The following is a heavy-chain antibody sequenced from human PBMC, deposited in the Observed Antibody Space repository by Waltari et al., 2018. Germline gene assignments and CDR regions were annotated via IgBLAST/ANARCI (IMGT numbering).Heavy chain of an antibody. V-gene: IGHV3-7*03. J-gene: IGHJ4*02. CDR3: ARVDDSSGYYNPIDY. Sequence: EVQLVESGGGLVQPGGSLRLSCAASGFTFSSYWMSWVRQAPGKGLEGVANIKQDGSEKYYVDSVKGRFTISRDNAKNSLYLQMNSLRAEDTAVYYCARVDDSSGYYNPIDYWGQGTLVTVSS. CDR2: IKQDGSEK. D-gene: IGHD3-22*01. CDR1: GFTFSSYW.